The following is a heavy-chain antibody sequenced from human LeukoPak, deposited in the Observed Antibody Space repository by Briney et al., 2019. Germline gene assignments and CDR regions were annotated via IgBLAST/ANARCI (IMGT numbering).Heavy chain of an antibody. CDR3: ARDGRGTMVRGVIIELYYYGMDV. Sequence: SQTLSLTCAISGDSVSSNSAAWHWIRQSPSRGLEWLGRTYYRSKWYNDYAVSVKSRITINPDTYKNQFSLQLNSVTPEDTAVYYCARDGRGTMVRGVIIELYYYGMDVWGQGTTVTVSS. J-gene: IGHJ6*02. V-gene: IGHV6-1*01. D-gene: IGHD3-10*01. CDR2: TYYRSKWYN. CDR1: GDSVSSNSAA.